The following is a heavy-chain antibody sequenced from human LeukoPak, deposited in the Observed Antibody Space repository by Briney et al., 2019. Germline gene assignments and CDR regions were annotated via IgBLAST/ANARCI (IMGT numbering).Heavy chain of an antibody. CDR2: INHSGST. Sequence: SETLSLTCAVYGGSFSGYYWSWIRQPPGKGLEWIGEINHSGSTNYNPSLKSRVTISVDTCKNQFSLKLSSVTAADTAVYYCARGDFNVAAFRRVYFDYWGQGTLVTVSS. J-gene: IGHJ4*02. D-gene: IGHD2-15*01. CDR3: ARGDFNVAAFRRVYFDY. V-gene: IGHV4-34*01. CDR1: GGSFSGYY.